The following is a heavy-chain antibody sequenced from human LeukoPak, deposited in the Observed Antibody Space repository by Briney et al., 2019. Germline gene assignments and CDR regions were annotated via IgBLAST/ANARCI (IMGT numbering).Heavy chain of an antibody. CDR1: DVSISDSSYD. CDR3: AITGGSGLGGAFDI. D-gene: IGHD6-19*01. Sequence: SETVSLTCSVSDVSISDSSYDWGWVRQPPGKGLEWIGSICLTESPHYNPSLKSRVTMSVDTSKNLFSLKLSSVTAVDTAVYYCAITGGSGLGGAFDIWGQGTMVTVSS. V-gene: IGHV4-39*07. CDR2: ICLTESP. J-gene: IGHJ3*02.